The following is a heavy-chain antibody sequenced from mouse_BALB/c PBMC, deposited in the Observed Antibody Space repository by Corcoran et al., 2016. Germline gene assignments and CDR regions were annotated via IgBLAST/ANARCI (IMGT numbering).Heavy chain of an antibody. Sequence: QIQLVQSGPELKKPGETVKISCKASGYTFTNFGMNWVKLAPGKGLKWMGWINTYTGEPTYADDFKGRFAFSLETSASTAYLQINNLKNEDTATYFCARLVTTVSDYWGQGTTLTVSS. V-gene: IGHV9-3-1*01. CDR3: ARLVTTVSDY. J-gene: IGHJ2*01. CDR1: GYTFTNFG. D-gene: IGHD1-1*01. CDR2: INTYTGEP.